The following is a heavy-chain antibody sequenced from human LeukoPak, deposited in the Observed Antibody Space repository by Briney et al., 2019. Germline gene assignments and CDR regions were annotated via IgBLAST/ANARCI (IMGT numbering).Heavy chain of an antibody. CDR2: AGAGGGGP. Sequence: PGGSLRLSCAASGFTFSSYGMSWIRQAPGKGLEWVSAAGAGGGGPYYADSVSGRFTMSRDNSENMLYLQMDSLRVEDTAVYYCAKEDVGAAPDYWGQGTLVTVSS. J-gene: IGHJ4*02. V-gene: IGHV3-23*01. CDR3: AKEDVGAAPDY. D-gene: IGHD2-15*01. CDR1: GFTFSSYG.